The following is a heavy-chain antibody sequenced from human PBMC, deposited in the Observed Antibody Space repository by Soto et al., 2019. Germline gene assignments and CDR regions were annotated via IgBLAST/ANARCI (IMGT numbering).Heavy chain of an antibody. CDR2: ISAYNGNT. CDR1: GYTFTSYG. D-gene: IGHD2-21*02. V-gene: IGHV1-18*01. Sequence: AASVKVSCKASGYTFTSYGISWVRQAPGQGLEWMGWISAYNGNTNYAQKLQGRVTMTTDTSTSTAYMELRSLRSDDTAVYYCARGLGDAYYYYGMDVWGQGTTVTVSS. J-gene: IGHJ6*02. CDR3: ARGLGDAYYYYGMDV.